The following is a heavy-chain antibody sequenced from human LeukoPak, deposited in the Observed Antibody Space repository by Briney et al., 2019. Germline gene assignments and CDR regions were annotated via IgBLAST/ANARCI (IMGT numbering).Heavy chain of an antibody. CDR2: TIPILGIA. CDR1: GGTFSSYA. D-gene: IGHD4-17*01. V-gene: IGHV1-69*04. Sequence: SVKVSCKASGGTFSSYAISWVRQAPGQGLEWMGRTIPILGIANYAQKFQGRVTITADKSTSTAYMELSSLRSEDTAVYYCARGDGDYYYYGMDVWGQGTTVTVSS. J-gene: IGHJ6*02. CDR3: ARGDGDYYYYGMDV.